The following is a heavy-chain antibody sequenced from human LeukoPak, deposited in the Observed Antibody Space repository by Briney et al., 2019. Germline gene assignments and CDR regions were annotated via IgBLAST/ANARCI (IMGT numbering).Heavy chain of an antibody. CDR2: IYYSGNT. J-gene: IGHJ4*02. D-gene: IGHD1-1*01. CDR1: GGSISSYY. V-gene: IGHV4-59*01. CDR3: ARVQRPLDGADY. Sequence: SETLSLTCTVSGGSISSYYWSWIRQPPGKGLEWIGYIYYSGNTYYNPSLKSRVTISVDTSKNLFSLKLSSVTAADTAVYYCARVQRPLDGADYWGQGTLVTVSS.